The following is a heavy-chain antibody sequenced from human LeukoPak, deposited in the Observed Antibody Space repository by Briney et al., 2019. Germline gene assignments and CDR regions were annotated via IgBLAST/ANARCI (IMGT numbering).Heavy chain of an antibody. CDR3: ARAGPSSSWYPDY. CDR1: GGSFSGYY. CDR2: INHSGST. V-gene: IGHV4-34*01. D-gene: IGHD6-13*01. J-gene: IGHJ4*02. Sequence: SETLSLTCAVYGGSFSGYYWSWIRQPPGKGLGWIGEINHSGSTNYNPSLKSRVTISVDTSKNQFSLKLSSVTAADTAVYYCARAGPSSSWYPDYWGQGTLVTVSS.